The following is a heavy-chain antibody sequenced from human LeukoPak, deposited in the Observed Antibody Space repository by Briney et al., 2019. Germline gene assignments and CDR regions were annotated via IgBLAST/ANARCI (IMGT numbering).Heavy chain of an antibody. J-gene: IGHJ4*02. V-gene: IGHV1-2*02. Sequence: ASVKVSCKASGYTFTGYYMHWVRQAPGQGLEWMGWINPNSGGTNYAQKFQGRVTMTRDTSISTAYMELSRLRSDDTAVYYCAGTAAAGIMGGGFDYWGQGTLVTVSS. CDR1: GYTFTGYY. CDR2: INPNSGGT. D-gene: IGHD6-13*01. CDR3: AGTAAAGIMGGGFDY.